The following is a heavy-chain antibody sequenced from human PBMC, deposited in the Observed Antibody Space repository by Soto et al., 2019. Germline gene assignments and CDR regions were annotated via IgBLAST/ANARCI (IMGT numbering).Heavy chain of an antibody. CDR1: GLTLSRYW. CDR3: SRDYYGPGPD. CDR2: IKEDGGKT. D-gene: IGHD3-22*01. V-gene: IGHV3-7*04. J-gene: IGHJ4*02. Sequence: EVQLVESGGGLVQPGGSLRLSCAASGLTLSRYWMSWVRQAPGKGLEWVANIKEDGGKTYYVDSVKGRFTISRDNAKNSVYLQMNSLRVEDTAVYYCSRDYYGPGPDWGQGTLVIVSS.